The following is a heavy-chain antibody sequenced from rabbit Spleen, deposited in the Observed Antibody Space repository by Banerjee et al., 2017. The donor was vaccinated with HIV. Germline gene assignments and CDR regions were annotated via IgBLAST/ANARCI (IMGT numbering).Heavy chain of an antibody. CDR3: ARDTGSSFSSYGMDL. D-gene: IGHD8-1*01. J-gene: IGHJ6*01. CDR2: IAGSSSGFT. Sequence: QSLEESGGGLVQPEGSLALTCKASGFSFSSSDYICWVRQAPGKGLEWISCIAGSSSGFTFSATWAKGRFTISKTLSTTVTLQMTSLTAADTATYFCARDTGSSFSSYGMDLWGPGTLVTVS. CDR1: GFSFSSSDY. V-gene: IGHV1S40*01.